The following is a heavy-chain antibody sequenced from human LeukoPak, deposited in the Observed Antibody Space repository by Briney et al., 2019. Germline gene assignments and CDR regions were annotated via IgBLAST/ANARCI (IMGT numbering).Heavy chain of an antibody. Sequence: GESLKISCKGSGYSFTSYWIGWVRQMPGKGLEWMGIIYPGDSDTRYSPSFRGQVTISADKSISTAYLHWSSLKASDTAMYYCARHPPPYCSSTSCCYFDYWGQGTLVTVSS. CDR2: IYPGDSDT. CDR1: GYSFTSYW. J-gene: IGHJ4*02. V-gene: IGHV5-51*01. CDR3: ARHPPPYCSSTSCCYFDY. D-gene: IGHD2-2*01.